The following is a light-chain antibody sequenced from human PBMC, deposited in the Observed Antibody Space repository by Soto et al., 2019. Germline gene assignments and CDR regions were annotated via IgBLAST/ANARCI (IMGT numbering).Light chain of an antibody. CDR2: KVS. Sequence: DIVMTQTPLSSPVTLGQPASIACSSSQSLVHSDGNTYLNWFQQRPGQSPRRLIYKVSNRDSGVPDRFSSNGSDTDFTLKINRVEAEDLGVYYCMQGSQWPWTFGQGTKVDIK. CDR3: MQGSQWPWT. J-gene: IGKJ1*01. V-gene: IGKV2-30*02. CDR1: QSLVHSDGNTY.